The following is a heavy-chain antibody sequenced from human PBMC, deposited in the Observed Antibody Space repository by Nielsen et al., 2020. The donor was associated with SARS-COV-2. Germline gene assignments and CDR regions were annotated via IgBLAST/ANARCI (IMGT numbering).Heavy chain of an antibody. D-gene: IGHD4-11*01. Sequence: WVRQAPGQRLEWIGWIVVGSGNTNYAQKFQERVTITRDMSTSTAYMELSSLRSEDTAVYYCARDPTSTVTTAGYYYYYYMDVWGKGTTVTVSS. CDR3: ARDPTSTVTTAGYYYYYYMDV. V-gene: IGHV1-58*01. CDR2: IVVGSGNT. J-gene: IGHJ6*03.